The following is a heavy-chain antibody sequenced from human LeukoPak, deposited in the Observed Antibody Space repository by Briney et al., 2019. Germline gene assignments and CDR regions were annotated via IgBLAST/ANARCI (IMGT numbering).Heavy chain of an antibody. V-gene: IGHV3-21*01. D-gene: IGHD5-24*01. CDR3: ARDLIQWVYDY. CDR2: ISSSSNYI. J-gene: IGHJ4*02. CDR1: GFTFSTYS. Sequence: GGSLRLSCAASGFTFSTYSMNWVRQAPGKGLEWVSSISSSSNYIYYADSVKGRFTISRDNAKKSLYLQMNSLRAEDTAVYYCARDLIQWVYDYWGQGTLVTVSS.